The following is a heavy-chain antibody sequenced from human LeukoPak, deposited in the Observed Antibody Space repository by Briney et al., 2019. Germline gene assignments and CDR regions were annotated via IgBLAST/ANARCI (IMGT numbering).Heavy chain of an antibody. D-gene: IGHD6-13*01. CDR3: AKGGRQGDSGSSYLYFDY. Sequence: GGSLRLYCAASGFTLSTYAMTLVRQAPRKGLEWVSTIRASGGGTFYAGSAKSRFTISRDDFMNTLYLQMNSLRGEDSALYYCAKGGRQGDSGSSYLYFDYWGQGALVTVS. CDR1: GFTLSTYA. J-gene: IGHJ4*02. CDR2: IRASGGGT. V-gene: IGHV3-23*01.